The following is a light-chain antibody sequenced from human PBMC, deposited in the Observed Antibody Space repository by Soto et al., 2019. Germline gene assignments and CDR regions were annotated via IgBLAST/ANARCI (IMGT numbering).Light chain of an antibody. Sequence: IQMTQSPSTLSASVGDRVTITCRASQSVSNWVAWYQQKPGKAPKLLIHKASTLETGLPSRFSGSESGTEFTLTISNLQPDDFAIYYCQLYSSYSPWTFGQGTKV. CDR1: QSVSNW. CDR3: QLYSSYSPWT. J-gene: IGKJ1*01. CDR2: KAS. V-gene: IGKV1-5*03.